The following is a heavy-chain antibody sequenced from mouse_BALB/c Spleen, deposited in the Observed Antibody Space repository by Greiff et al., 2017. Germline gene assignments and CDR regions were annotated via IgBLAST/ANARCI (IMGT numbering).Heavy chain of an antibody. Sequence: EVQLKESGAELVKPGASVKLSCTASGFNIKDTYMHWVKQRPEQGLEWIGRIDPANGNTKYDPKFQGKATITADTSSNTAYLQLSSLTSEDTAVYYCASGFLYAMDYWGQGTSVTVSS. CDR3: ASGFLYAMDY. CDR2: IDPANGNT. CDR1: GFNIKDTY. J-gene: IGHJ4*01. V-gene: IGHV14-3*02.